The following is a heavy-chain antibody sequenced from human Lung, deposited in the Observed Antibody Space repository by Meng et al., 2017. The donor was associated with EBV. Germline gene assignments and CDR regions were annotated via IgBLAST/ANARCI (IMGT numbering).Heavy chain of an antibody. Sequence: GPLGGSGGGVVQPGRSLRLTCAAAGFDFDPYAVHWVRQAPGKGLEWVAVISDTGHNKYFADSVRGRFTISRDNSKNMVSLQMNSLRPGDTATYYCAIIPYSNAWGQGTLVTVSS. CDR3: AIIPYSNA. CDR1: GFDFDPYA. J-gene: IGHJ5*02. V-gene: IGHV3-30-3*01. CDR2: ISDTGHNK. D-gene: IGHD4-11*01.